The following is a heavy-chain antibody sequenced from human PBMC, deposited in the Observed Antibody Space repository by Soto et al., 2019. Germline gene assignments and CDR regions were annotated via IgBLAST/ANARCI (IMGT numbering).Heavy chain of an antibody. D-gene: IGHD3-22*01. CDR3: ARDRERYYYDSSGYKVIDAFAN. V-gene: IGHV3-30-3*01. J-gene: IGHJ3*02. CDR1: GFTFSSYA. Sequence: QVQLVESGGGVVQPGRSLRLSCAASGFTFSSYAMHWVRQAPGKGLEWVAVISYDGSNKYYADSVKGRFTISRDNSKNIRYRQMNSLRAEDTAVYYCARDRERYYYDSSGYKVIDAFANWGRGTMVTVSS. CDR2: ISYDGSNK.